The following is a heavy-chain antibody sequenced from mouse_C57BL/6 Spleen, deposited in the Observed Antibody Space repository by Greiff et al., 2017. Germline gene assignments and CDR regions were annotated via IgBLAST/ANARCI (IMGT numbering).Heavy chain of an antibody. Sequence: QVQLQQSGPELVKPGASVKISCKASGYAFSSSWMNWVKQRPGTGLEWIGRIYPGDGDTNYNGKFKGKATLTADKSSSTAYMQLSSLTSEDSAVYYCAPITAVGGYYAMDYWGQGTSVTVSS. CDR2: IYPGDGDT. D-gene: IGHD1-1*01. V-gene: IGHV1-82*01. CDR3: APITAVGGYYAMDY. J-gene: IGHJ4*01. CDR1: GYAFSSSW.